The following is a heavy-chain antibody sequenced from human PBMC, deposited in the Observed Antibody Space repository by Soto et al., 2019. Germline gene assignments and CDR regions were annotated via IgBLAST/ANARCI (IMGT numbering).Heavy chain of an antibody. J-gene: IGHJ6*02. CDR1: GXPCGTSS. Sequence: GSLRLCCAASGXPCGTSSMNWVRQAPGKGVEWVSIISGTSDAAYYAESVKGRFTSSRDNSKNNLYLQMNSTRAEHTAVYYCGKYSGSYPVYNGMTVWGQGTTGTVS. D-gene: IGHD1-26*01. CDR2: ISGTSDAA. V-gene: IGHV3-23*01. CDR3: GKYSGSYPVYNGMTV.